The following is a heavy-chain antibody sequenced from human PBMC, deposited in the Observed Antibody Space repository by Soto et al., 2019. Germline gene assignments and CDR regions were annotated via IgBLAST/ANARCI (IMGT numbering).Heavy chain of an antibody. Sequence: QVQLMESGGGAVQPGGSLRLSCAASGFSGYGMHWVRQAPGKGLEWVAVIWYDGSKKYYADSVKGRSTISRDYSTNTLHLQMNSLRDEDSAVYFCTREESRSGLGDFHFWGQGTMVTVSS. J-gene: IGHJ3*01. CDR2: IWYDGSKK. D-gene: IGHD2-21*02. V-gene: IGHV3-33*08. CDR3: TREESRSGLGDFHF. CDR1: GFSGYG.